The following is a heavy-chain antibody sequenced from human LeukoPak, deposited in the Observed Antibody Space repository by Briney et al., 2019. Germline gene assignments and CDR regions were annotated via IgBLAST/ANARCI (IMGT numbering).Heavy chain of an antibody. D-gene: IGHD4-17*01. Sequence: SETLSLTCTVSGGSISSSSFYWGWIRQPPGKGLEWIGSIYYSGSTYYNPSLKSRVTISVDTSKNQFSLKLNSVTAAETAVYYCARRGNDYGDYVGFDYWGQGTLVTVSS. CDR2: IYYSGST. CDR1: GGSISSSSFY. CDR3: ARRGNDYGDYVGFDY. J-gene: IGHJ4*02. V-gene: IGHV4-39*01.